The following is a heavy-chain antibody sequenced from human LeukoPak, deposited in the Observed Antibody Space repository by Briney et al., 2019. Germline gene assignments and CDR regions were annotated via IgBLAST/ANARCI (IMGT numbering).Heavy chain of an antibody. CDR3: ARYHLVRELEF. J-gene: IGHJ4*02. CDR2: IFASGST. Sequence: SETLSLTCTVSGGSISSYYWSWIRQPAGKGLEWIGRIFASGSTNSNPSLKSRVTMSVDTSKNQFSLNLSSVTAADTAIYYCARYHLVRELEFWGQGTLVTVSS. D-gene: IGHD2-2*01. V-gene: IGHV4-4*07. CDR1: GGSISSYY.